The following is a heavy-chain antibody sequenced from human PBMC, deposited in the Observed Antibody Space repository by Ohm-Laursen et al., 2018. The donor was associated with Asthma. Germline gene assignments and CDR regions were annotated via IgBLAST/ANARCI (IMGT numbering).Heavy chain of an antibody. J-gene: IGHJ4*02. CDR3: ARKFSSGWLFDF. CDR2: IYSGGTT. CDR1: GFTFSSYS. Sequence: GSLRLSCAASGFTFSSYSMNWVRQAPGKGLEWVSAIYSGGTTYYADSVRGRFTISRDNSKNTLYLQMNSLRAEDTAVYYCARKFSSGWLFDFWGQGTLVTVSS. V-gene: IGHV3-53*01. D-gene: IGHD6-19*01.